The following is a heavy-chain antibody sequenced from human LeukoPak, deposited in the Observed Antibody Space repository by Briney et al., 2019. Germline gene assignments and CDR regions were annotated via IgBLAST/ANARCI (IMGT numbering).Heavy chain of an antibody. V-gene: IGHV3-21*04. CDR2: ISSSSSYI. CDR3: AKFLMTAVTSGFGS. D-gene: IGHD4-17*01. Sequence: GGSLRLSCAASGFTFSSYSMNWVRQAPGKGLEWVSSISSSSSYIYYADSVKGRFIISRDNSESTLYLQMDRLRAEDTAVYYCAKFLMTAVTSGFGSWGQGNLVIVSS. CDR1: GFTFSSYS. J-gene: IGHJ4*02.